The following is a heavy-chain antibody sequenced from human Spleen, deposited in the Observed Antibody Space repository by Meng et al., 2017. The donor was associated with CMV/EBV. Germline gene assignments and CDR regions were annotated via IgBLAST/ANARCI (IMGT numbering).Heavy chain of an antibody. CDR3: ARDGYSGYLSGWFDP. CDR1: GGSFSGYY. CDR2: INHSGST. D-gene: IGHD5-12*01. V-gene: IGHV4-34*01. Sequence: GSLRLSCAVYGGSFSGYYWSWIRQPPGKGLEWIGEINHSGSTNYNPSLKSRVTISVDTSKNQFSLKLSSVTAADTAVYYCARDGYSGYLSGWFDPWGQGTLVTVSS. J-gene: IGHJ5*02.